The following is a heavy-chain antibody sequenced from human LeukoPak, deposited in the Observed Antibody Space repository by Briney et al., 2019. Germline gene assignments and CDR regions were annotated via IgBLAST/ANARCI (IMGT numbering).Heavy chain of an antibody. CDR1: GFTFSTYA. CDR2: ISYDGNTK. J-gene: IGHJ4*02. CDR3: APRLELN. V-gene: IGHV3-30-3*01. D-gene: IGHD1-7*01. Sequence: GGSLRLSCAASGFTFSTYAMHWVRQAPGKGLEWVAVISYDGNTKYYAGSVKGRFTISRDNSKNTLYLQMNSLRTEDTAVYYCAPRLELNWGQGTLVTVSS.